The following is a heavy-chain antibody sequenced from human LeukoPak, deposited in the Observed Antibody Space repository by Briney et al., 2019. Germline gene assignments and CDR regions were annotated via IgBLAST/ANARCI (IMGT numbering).Heavy chain of an antibody. CDR1: GFTFSTYA. V-gene: IGHV3-23*01. CDR2: ISDSGGGT. Sequence: PGGSLRLSCAASGFTFSTYAMSWVRQAPGKGLEYVAVISDSGGGTYYADSVKGRFSISRDNSKNTLYLQMKSLRVEDTAIYYCAKDQGRYTSSWYDYWGQGTLVTVSS. J-gene: IGHJ4*02. D-gene: IGHD6-13*01. CDR3: AKDQGRYTSSWYDY.